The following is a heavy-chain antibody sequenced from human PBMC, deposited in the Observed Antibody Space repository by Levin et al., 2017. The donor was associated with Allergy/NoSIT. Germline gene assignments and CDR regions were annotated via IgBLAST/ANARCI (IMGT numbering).Heavy chain of an antibody. V-gene: IGHV3-7*01. CDR3: ARHYYGDVYYYYGMDV. D-gene: IGHD4-17*01. CDR1: GFTFSSYW. Sequence: ASVKVSCAASGFTFSSYWMSWVRQAPGKGLEWVANIKQDGSEKYYVDSVKGRFTISRDNAKNSLYLQMNSLRAEDTAVYYCARHYYGDVYYYYGMDVWGQGTTVTVSS. CDR2: IKQDGSEK. J-gene: IGHJ6*02.